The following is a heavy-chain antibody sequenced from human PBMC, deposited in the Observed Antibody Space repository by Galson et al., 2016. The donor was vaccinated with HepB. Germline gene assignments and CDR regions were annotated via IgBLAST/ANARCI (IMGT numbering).Heavy chain of an antibody. CDR3: ARLQLERRYYFDF. CDR1: GYTFTTYG. V-gene: IGHV1-18*01. J-gene: IGHJ4*02. CDR2: ISAYNGNT. Sequence: SVKVSCKASGYTFTTYGISWVRQAPGQGLEWMGWISAYNGNTNYAQKLQGRVTMTTDTSTSTAYMELSSLRSVDTAVYYWARLQLERRYYFDFWGQGTLVTVSS. D-gene: IGHD1-1*01.